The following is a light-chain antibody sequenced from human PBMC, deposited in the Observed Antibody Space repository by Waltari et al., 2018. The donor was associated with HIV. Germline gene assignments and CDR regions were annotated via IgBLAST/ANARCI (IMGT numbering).Light chain of an antibody. V-gene: IGKV3-15*01. Sequence: IVMTQSPATLSVSPGERATLSCRASQNVLTNLAWYQQKPGQSPRLLSHGSSTRATGSPARFSGSGSGTEFTLTISSLQSEDFAVYYCQQYNNWPLAFGQGTKVEI. CDR1: QNVLTN. CDR3: QQYNNWPLA. J-gene: IGKJ1*01. CDR2: GSS.